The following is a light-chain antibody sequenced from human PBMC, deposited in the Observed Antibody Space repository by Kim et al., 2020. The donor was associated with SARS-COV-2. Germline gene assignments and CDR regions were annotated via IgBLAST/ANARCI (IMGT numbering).Light chain of an antibody. J-gene: IGLJ2*01. CDR2: YVS. CDR3: QVCDRSSDNEVV. CDR1: YVGSKS. V-gene: IGLV3-21*04. Sequence: PGNTGKITCGGNYVGSKSVTWYPRKPGQAPVLVIYYVSDQTSGIPGRFSGSNAGNTATLAIIRVEAGDEADYFCQVCDRSSDNEVVFGGGTQLTVL.